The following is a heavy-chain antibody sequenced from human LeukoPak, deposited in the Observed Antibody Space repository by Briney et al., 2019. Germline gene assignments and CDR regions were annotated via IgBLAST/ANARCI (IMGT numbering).Heavy chain of an antibody. CDR3: ARDGTSTDDY. V-gene: IGHV1-18*01. CDR1: GYTFTNFG. J-gene: IGHJ4*02. Sequence: GASVRVSCKTSGYTFTNFGINWVRQAPGQGLEWMGWISGNNDNPNYVQKFQGRFTVTTDSSTSTAYMELRNLRFDDTAVYYCARDGTSTDDYWGQGNLVTVSS. CDR2: ISGNNDNP. D-gene: IGHD2-2*01.